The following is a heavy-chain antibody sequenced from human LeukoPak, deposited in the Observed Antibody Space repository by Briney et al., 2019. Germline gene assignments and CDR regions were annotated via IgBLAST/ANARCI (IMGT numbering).Heavy chain of an antibody. CDR3: ARVIRDDYNSY. J-gene: IGHJ4*02. V-gene: IGHV3-72*01. CDR1: GFTLSDHY. CDR2: TRNKANSYTT. D-gene: IGHD5-24*01. Sequence: PGGSLRLSCAASGFTLSDHYMDWVRQAPGKGLEWVGRTRNKANSYTTEYAASVKGRFTISRDYSKNSLYLQMNSLKTEDTAVYYCARVIRDDYNSYWGQGTLVTVSS.